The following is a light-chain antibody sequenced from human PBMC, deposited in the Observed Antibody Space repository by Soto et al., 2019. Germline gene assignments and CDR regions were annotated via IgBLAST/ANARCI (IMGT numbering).Light chain of an antibody. V-gene: IGKV1-9*01. CDR2: AAS. J-gene: IGKJ4*01. CDR1: QDISGY. CDR3: QQLNIYR. Sequence: DIQLTQSPSFLSASVGDRVTITCRASQDISGYLAWYQQKPGKAPKLLIYAASTLQSGVPSRFSGSGSGTDFTLTISSLQPEDFETYYCQQLNIYRFGGGTKVHFK.